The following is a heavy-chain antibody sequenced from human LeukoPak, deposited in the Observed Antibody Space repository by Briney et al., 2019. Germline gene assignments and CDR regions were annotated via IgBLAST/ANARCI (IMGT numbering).Heavy chain of an antibody. J-gene: IGHJ4*02. Sequence: ASVKVSCKAARYTFTAYYLHWVRQAPGQGLEGMGRINPNNGGTNYPQKFQGRVTMTRDTSINTAYMELSSLKSDDTAVYYCARGWELNARFFDYWGQGTLVTVSS. V-gene: IGHV1-2*06. D-gene: IGHD1-26*01. CDR2: INPNNGGT. CDR1: RYTFTAYY. CDR3: ARGWELNARFFDY.